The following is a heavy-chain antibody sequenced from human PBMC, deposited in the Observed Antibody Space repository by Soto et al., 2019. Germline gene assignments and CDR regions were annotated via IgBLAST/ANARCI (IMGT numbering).Heavy chain of an antibody. CDR2: FDPEGET. CDR1: GYALSDLA. D-gene: IGHD1-7*01. Sequence: ATVKVSCKVSGYALSDLAMRWVRQAPGKGLEWMGGFDPEGETIYAQKFQGRVTMTEDTSTDTAYMELSSLRSEDTAVFYCAAGTYGMDVWGQGTTVTVSS. V-gene: IGHV1-24*01. CDR3: AAGTYGMDV. J-gene: IGHJ6*02.